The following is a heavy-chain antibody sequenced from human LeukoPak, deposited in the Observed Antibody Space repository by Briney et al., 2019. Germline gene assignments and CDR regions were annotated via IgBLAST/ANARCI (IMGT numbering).Heavy chain of an antibody. CDR2: IYTSGST. Sequence: SETVSLTCTVSGGSISSYYWSWIRQPAGKGLEWIGLIYTSGSTNYNVSLKSRVSMSVDTSKNQFSLKLSSVTAADTAVFYCARENSGSYREFDYWGQGTLVTVSS. J-gene: IGHJ4*02. CDR3: ARENSGSYREFDY. V-gene: IGHV4-4*07. D-gene: IGHD1-26*01. CDR1: GGSISSYY.